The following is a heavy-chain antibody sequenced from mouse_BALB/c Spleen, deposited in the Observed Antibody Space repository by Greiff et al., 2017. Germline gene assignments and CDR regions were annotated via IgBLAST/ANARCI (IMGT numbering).Heavy chain of an antibody. CDR1: GYSITSDYA. CDR2: ISYSGST. J-gene: IGHJ4*01. CDR3: ARWLPLGDY. V-gene: IGHV3-2*02. D-gene: IGHD2-2*01. Sequence: DVQLQESGPGLVKPSQSLSLTCTVTGYSITSDYAWNWIRQFPGNKLEWMGYISYSGSTSYNPSLKSRISITRDTSKNQFFLQLNSVTTEDTATYYCARWLPLGDYWGQGTSVTVSS.